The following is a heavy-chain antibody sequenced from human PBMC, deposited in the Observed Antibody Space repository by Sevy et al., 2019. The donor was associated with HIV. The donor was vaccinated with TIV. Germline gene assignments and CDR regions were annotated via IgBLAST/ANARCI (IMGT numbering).Heavy chain of an antibody. V-gene: IGHV4-39*01. J-gene: IGHJ6*02. Sequence: SETLSLTCTVSGGSISSSSYYWGWIRQPPGKGLEWIGSIYYSGSTYYNPSLKSRVTISVDTSKNQFSLKLGSVTAADTAVYYCARLASYYYGMDVWGQGTTVTVSS. CDR2: IYYSGST. CDR3: ARLASYYYGMDV. CDR1: GGSISSSSYY.